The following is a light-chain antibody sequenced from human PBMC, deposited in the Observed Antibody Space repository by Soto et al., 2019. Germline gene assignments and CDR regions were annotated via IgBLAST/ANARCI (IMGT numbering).Light chain of an antibody. J-gene: IGKJ3*01. CDR1: QSVSSY. V-gene: IGKV3-11*01. Sequence: EIVLTQSPATLSLSPGERATLSCRASQSVSSYLAWYQQTPGQAPRLLIYDASNSATGIPARFSGSGSGTDFTLTISSLEPEDFAVYYCQQRSNWPITFGPGTKVDIK. CDR3: QQRSNWPIT. CDR2: DAS.